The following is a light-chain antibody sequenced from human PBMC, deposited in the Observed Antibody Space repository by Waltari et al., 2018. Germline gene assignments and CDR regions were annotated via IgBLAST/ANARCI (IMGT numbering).Light chain of an antibody. V-gene: IGLV3-1*01. CDR2: QDD. J-gene: IGLJ2*01. CDR3: QVWDSSTAV. CDR1: KLGDKY. Sequence: SYELTQSPSVSVSPGQTASITCFGDKLGDKYACWYQQKPGQSPVLVIYQDDKRPSGIPERFAGSNSGNAATLTISGTQAMDEADYYCQVWDSSTAVFGGGTKLTVL.